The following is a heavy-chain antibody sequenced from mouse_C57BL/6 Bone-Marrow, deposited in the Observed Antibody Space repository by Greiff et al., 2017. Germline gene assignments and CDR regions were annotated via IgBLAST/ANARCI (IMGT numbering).Heavy chain of an antibody. CDR3: TRGPYYYGSSYWYFDV. J-gene: IGHJ1*03. V-gene: IGHV6-6*01. CDR1: GFTFSDAW. CDR2: IRNKANNHAT. D-gene: IGHD1-1*01. Sequence: EVKLMESGGGLVQPGGSMKLSCAASGFTFSDAWMDWVRQSPEKGLEWVAEIRNKANNHATYYAESVKGRFTISRDDSKSSVYLQMNSLRAEDTGIYYCTRGPYYYGSSYWYFDVWGTGTTVTVSS.